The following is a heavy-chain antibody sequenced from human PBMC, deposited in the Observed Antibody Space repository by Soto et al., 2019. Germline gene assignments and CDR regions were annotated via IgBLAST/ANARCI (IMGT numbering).Heavy chain of an antibody. D-gene: IGHD1-26*01. J-gene: IGHJ5*02. CDR1: RDTFTSYY. CDR3: ARAPCRKFGIIIEGTNWFGP. V-gene: IGHV1-46*01. Sequence: ASVKVSCKAPRDTFTSYYINWVRQAPGQGXEWMGVINPHGGSTAYAQKFKGRVTLTRDTSASTVYMEVSSLTSEDTAMYYCARAPCRKFGIIIEGTNWFGPWGQGTLVTVSS. CDR2: INPHGGST.